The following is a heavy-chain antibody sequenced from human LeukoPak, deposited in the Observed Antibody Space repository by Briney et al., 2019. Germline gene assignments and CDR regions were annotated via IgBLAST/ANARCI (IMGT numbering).Heavy chain of an antibody. CDR2: MNPNSGNT. V-gene: IGHV1-8*03. Sequence: ASVKVSCKASGYTFTSYDINWVRQATGQGLEWMGWMNPNSGNTSYAQKFQGRVTITRNTSISTAYMELSSLRSENTAVYYCARGGPAAKNAFDIWGQGTMVTVSS. D-gene: IGHD2-2*01. CDR3: ARGGPAAKNAFDI. CDR1: GYTFTSYD. J-gene: IGHJ3*02.